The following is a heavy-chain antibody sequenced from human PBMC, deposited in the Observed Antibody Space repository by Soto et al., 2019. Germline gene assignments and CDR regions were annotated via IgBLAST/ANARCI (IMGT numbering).Heavy chain of an antibody. CDR2: ISGYNGNT. J-gene: IGHJ6*02. V-gene: IGHV1-18*01. Sequence: QVQVVQSGDEVKKPGGSVKVSSKASGYTFANYGFSWVRQAPGQGLEWMGWISGYNGNTKYAEKFQGRVTMTTDTSTSTAHMELRSLRSDDTAVYYCAREGQAPYYYYGMDVWGQGTAVTVSS. CDR1: GYTFANYG. CDR3: AREGQAPYYYYGMDV.